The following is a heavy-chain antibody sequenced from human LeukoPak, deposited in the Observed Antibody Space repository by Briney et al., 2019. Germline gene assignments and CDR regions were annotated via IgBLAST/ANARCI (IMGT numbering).Heavy chain of an antibody. D-gene: IGHD6-13*01. V-gene: IGHV1-2*02. J-gene: IGHJ6*03. Sequence: VASVKVSCKASGCTFTGYDMHWVRQAPGQGLEWMGWINPNSGGTNYAQKFQGRVTMTRDTSISTAYMELSRLRSDDTAVYYFARDGGMAAKPDYCYMDVWGKGTTVTLSS. CDR1: GCTFTGYD. CDR2: INPNSGGT. CDR3: ARDGGMAAKPDYCYMDV.